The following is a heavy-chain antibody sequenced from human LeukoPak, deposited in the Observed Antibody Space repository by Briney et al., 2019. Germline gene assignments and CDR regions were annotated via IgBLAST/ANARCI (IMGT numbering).Heavy chain of an antibody. CDR3: ARFTYVDSEGTFDY. V-gene: IGHV3-33*01. CDR2: IWYDGSDY. D-gene: IGHD4-17*01. Sequence: GGSLRLSCAASEFTFSDFGMHWVRQAPGKGLEWVAAIWYDGSDYYYADFVKGRFTISRDNSKNTLYLQMNSLRAEDTAVYYCARFTYVDSEGTFDYWGQGTLVTVSS. CDR1: EFTFSDFG. J-gene: IGHJ4*02.